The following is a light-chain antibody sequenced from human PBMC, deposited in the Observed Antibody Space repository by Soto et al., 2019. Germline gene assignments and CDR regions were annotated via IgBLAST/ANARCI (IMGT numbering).Light chain of an antibody. CDR3: QKYNSVPWT. CDR1: QGINYD. V-gene: IGKV1-27*01. CDR2: GAS. Sequence: DIQMTQSPSSLSASVGDRVTITCRASQGINYDLAWYQQKPGKVPELLIYGASTLHSGVPSRFSGSGSGTDFTLTISSLQPEDVATYYCQKYNSVPWTFGQGTKVEIK. J-gene: IGKJ1*01.